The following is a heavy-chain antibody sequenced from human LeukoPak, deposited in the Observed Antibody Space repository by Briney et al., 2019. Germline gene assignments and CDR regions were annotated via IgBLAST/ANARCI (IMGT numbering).Heavy chain of an antibody. CDR3: AKHPPGTVFSGVDYGMDV. V-gene: IGHV3-23*01. CDR1: GFTFSSYA. Sequence: GGSLRLSCAASGFTFSSYAMSWVRQAPGKGLEWVSAISGSGGSTYYADSVKGRFTISRDNSKNTLYLQMNSLRVEDTAVYYCAKHPPGTVFSGVDYGMDVWGQGTTVTVSS. D-gene: IGHD4-4*01. CDR2: ISGSGGST. J-gene: IGHJ6*02.